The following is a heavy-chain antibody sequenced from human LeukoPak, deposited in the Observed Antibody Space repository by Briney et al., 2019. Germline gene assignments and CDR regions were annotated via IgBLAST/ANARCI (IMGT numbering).Heavy chain of an antibody. Sequence: PSETLSLTCTVSGGSISSSTYYWGWIRRPPGKGLEWIGSIYYSGSTYYNPSLKRRVTVSVDTSKNQFSLKLSSVTAAYTAVYYCVRGSTLRHYQYWGQGTLVTVSS. J-gene: IGHJ4*02. D-gene: IGHD3-16*01. CDR1: GGSISSSTYY. CDR3: VRGSTLRHYQY. CDR2: IYYSGST. V-gene: IGHV4-39*01.